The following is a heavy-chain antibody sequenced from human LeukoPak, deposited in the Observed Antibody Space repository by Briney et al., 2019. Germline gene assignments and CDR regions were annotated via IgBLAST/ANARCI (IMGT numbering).Heavy chain of an antibody. CDR3: AKRRASGIGSIYYFDF. J-gene: IGHJ4*02. V-gene: IGHV3-23*01. CDR2: ISTSGDST. D-gene: IGHD1-14*01. CDR1: GFTFNTYS. Sequence: PGGSLRLFCAASGFTFNTYSMSWVRQAPGKGLEWVSAISTSGDSTYYADSVKGRFIISRDNSKNTLYLQMHSLRAEDTAVYFCAKRRASGIGSIYYFDFWGQGTLVTVSS.